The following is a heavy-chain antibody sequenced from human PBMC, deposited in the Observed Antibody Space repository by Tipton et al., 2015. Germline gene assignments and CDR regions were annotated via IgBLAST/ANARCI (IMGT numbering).Heavy chain of an antibody. D-gene: IGHD5/OR15-5a*01. Sequence: QVQLVQSGAEVKKPGTSVTVSCKASGYTFTNSYTHWVRQAPGQGLEWVGGILPLFGAVKYAQRFQGRVTITADKSTYITYMDLTGLRSDDTAVYYCAKQPRLYEYYFDSWGQGTPVSVSS. V-gene: IGHV1-69*06. CDR3: AKQPRLYEYYFDS. CDR2: ILPLFGAV. CDR1: GYTFTNSY. J-gene: IGHJ4*02.